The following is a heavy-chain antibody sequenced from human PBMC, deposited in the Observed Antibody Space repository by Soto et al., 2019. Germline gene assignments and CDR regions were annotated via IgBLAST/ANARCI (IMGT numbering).Heavy chain of an antibody. Sequence: SLRLSCAASGFTFSSYAMHWVRQAPGKGLEWVAVISYDGSNKYYADSVKGRFTISRDNSKNTLYLQMNSLRAEDTAVYYCARDRWDSSGWYLGVYYYYGMDVWGQGTTVTVSS. V-gene: IGHV3-30-3*01. CDR2: ISYDGSNK. CDR3: ARDRWDSSGWYLGVYYYYGMDV. J-gene: IGHJ6*02. D-gene: IGHD6-19*01. CDR1: GFTFSSYA.